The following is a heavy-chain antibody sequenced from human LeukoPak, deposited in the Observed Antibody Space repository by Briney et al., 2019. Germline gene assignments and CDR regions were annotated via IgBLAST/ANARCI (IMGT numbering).Heavy chain of an antibody. CDR2: IVVGSGNT. V-gene: IGHV1-58*01. J-gene: IGHJ6*02. CDR3: ARGRPLYSGSYYYYGMDV. Sequence: ASVKVSCKASGFTFTSSAVQWVRQARGQRLEWIGWIVVGSGNTNYAQKFQGRVTITRDTSASTAYMELSSLRSEDTAVYYCARGRPLYSGSYYYYGMDVWGQGTTVTVSS. D-gene: IGHD1-26*01. CDR1: GFTFTSSA.